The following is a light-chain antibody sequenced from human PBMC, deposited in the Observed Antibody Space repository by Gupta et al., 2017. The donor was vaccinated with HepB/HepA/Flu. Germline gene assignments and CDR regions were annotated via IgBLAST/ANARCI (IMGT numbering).Light chain of an antibody. CDR2: GKN. CDR1: SLRSYY. V-gene: IGLV3-19*01. Sequence: SSELTQDPAVSVALGQTVRITCQGDSLRSYYASWYQQKPGQAPVLVIYGKNNRHSGIPDRFSGSSSGNTAALTITGAQAEEEADYYCNSRDSSGNNRVVFGGGTKLTVL. J-gene: IGLJ2*01. CDR3: NSRDSSGNNRVV.